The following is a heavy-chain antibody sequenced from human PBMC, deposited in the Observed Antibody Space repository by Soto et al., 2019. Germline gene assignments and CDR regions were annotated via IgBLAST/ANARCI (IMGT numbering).Heavy chain of an antibody. D-gene: IGHD2-15*01. CDR2: IYSGGST. V-gene: IGHV3-53*01. J-gene: IGHJ4*02. Sequence: GGSLRLSCAASGFTVSSNYMSWVRQAPGKGLEWVSVIYSGGSTYYADSVKGRFTISRDNSKNTLYLQMNSLRAEDTAVYYCARDHTNYRYCSGGSCHSGFDYWGQGTLVTVSS. CDR1: GFTVSSNY. CDR3: ARDHTNYRYCSGGSCHSGFDY.